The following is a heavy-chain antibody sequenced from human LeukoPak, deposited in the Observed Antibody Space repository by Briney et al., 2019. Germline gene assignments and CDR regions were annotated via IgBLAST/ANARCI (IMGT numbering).Heavy chain of an antibody. V-gene: IGHV1-69*04. CDR1: GGTFSCYT. CDR2: IIPILGIA. J-gene: IGHJ4*02. D-gene: IGHD2-15*01. Sequence: SVKVSCKASGGTFSCYTISWVRQAPGQGLEWMGRIIPILGIANYAQKFQGRVTITADKSTSTAYMELSSLRSEDTAVYYCARDPHCSGGSCYRIWGQGTLVTVSS. CDR3: ARDPHCSGGSCYRI.